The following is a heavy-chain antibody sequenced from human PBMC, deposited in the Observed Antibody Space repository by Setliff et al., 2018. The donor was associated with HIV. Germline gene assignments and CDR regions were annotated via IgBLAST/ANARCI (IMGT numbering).Heavy chain of an antibody. V-gene: IGHV3-48*04. CDR3: ARDHVSDGLVLDY. D-gene: IGHD5-12*01. CDR2: ISSSGFPI. CDR1: GFTFSTYG. Sequence: GGSLRLSCEASGFTFSTYGMNWVRHAPGKGLEWVAQISSSGFPIYYADSVKGRFTISRDNAKNSLFLQMNSLRAGDTAVYYCARDHVSDGLVLDYWGQGTLVTVSS. J-gene: IGHJ4*02.